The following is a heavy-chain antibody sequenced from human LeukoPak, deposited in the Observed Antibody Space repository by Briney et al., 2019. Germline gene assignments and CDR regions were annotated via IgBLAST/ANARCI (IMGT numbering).Heavy chain of an antibody. CDR3: ARNPLYGTFDT. J-gene: IGHJ4*02. CDR2: INQDGSKE. CDR1: RFTFSNYY. D-gene: IGHD2/OR15-2a*01. Sequence: GGSLRLSCAASRFTFSNYYMGWVRQAPGKGLEWVANINQDGSKEYYVDSVKGRFIISRDNAKNSLYLQMSSLRVDDTAVYYCARNPLYGTFDTWGQGTLVTVSS. V-gene: IGHV3-7*01.